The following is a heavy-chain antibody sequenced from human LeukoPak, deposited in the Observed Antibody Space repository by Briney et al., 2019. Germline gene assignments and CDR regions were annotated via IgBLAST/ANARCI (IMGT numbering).Heavy chain of an antibody. V-gene: IGHV1-69*05. CDR1: GGTFSIYA. CDR2: IIPIFGTA. J-gene: IGHJ6*03. CDR3: ARNPLGYCSSTSCYTPPLPYYYMDV. D-gene: IGHD2-2*02. Sequence: SVKVSFKASGGTFSIYAISWVRQAPGQGLEWMGGIIPIFGTANYAQKFQGRVTITTDESTSTAYMELSSLSSEDTAVYYCARNPLGYCSSTSCYTPPLPYYYMDVWGKGTTVTVSS.